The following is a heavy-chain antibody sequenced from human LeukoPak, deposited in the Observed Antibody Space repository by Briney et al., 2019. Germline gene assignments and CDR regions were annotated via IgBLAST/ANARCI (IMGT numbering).Heavy chain of an antibody. V-gene: IGHV1-24*01. CDR1: GYTLTNLS. J-gene: IGHJ4*02. CDR2: FDPEDGET. CDR3: ATGPYSSGWYDY. Sequence: ASVKVSCKVSGYTLTNLSMHWVRQAPGKGLEWMGGFDPEDGETIYAQKFQGRVTMTEDTSTDTAYMELSSLRSEDTAVYYCATGPYSSGWYDYWGQGTLVTVSS. D-gene: IGHD6-19*01.